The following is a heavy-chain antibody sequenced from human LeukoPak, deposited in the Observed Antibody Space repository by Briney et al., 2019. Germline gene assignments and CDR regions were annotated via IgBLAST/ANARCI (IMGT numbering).Heavy chain of an antibody. D-gene: IGHD2-15*01. Sequence: GASVKVSCKASGYTFTGYYMHWVRQAPGQGLEWMGWINPNSGGTNYAQKFQGRVTMTRDTSISTAYMELSRLRSDDTAVYYCARDSKYCSGGSCPTLYNWFDSWGQGTLVTVSS. CDR3: ARDSKYCSGGSCPTLYNWFDS. J-gene: IGHJ5*01. CDR1: GYTFTGYY. CDR2: INPNSGGT. V-gene: IGHV1-2*02.